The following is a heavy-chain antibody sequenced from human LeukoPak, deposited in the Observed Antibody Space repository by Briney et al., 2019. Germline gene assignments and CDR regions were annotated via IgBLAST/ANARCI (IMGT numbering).Heavy chain of an antibody. D-gene: IGHD5-24*01. Sequence: SETLSLTCAVYGGSFSGYYWSWIRQPPGKGLEWIGEINHSGSTDYNPSLKSRVTISVDTSKNQFSLKLSSVTAADTAVYYCARPLLDGYKDFDYWGQGTLVTVSS. J-gene: IGHJ4*02. CDR2: INHSGST. CDR3: ARPLLDGYKDFDY. CDR1: GGSFSGYY. V-gene: IGHV4-34*01.